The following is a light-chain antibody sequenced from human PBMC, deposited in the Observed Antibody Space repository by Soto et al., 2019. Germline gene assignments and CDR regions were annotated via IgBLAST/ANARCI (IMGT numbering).Light chain of an antibody. Sequence: QSVLTQPASVSGSPGQSITISCTGTSSDVGNYNLVSWYQQYPGKAPKLIIFDVNKRPSGVPDRFSGSKSGNTASLTISGLQPEDEADYYCCSYAGSSLVFGGGTKLTVL. V-gene: IGLV2-23*02. J-gene: IGLJ2*01. CDR1: SSDVGNYNL. CDR2: DVN. CDR3: CSYAGSSLV.